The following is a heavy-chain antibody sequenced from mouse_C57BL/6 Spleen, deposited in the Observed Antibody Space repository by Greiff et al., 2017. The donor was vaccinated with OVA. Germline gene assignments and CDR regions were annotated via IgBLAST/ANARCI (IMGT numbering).Heavy chain of an antibody. D-gene: IGHD1-1*01. J-gene: IGHJ2*01. CDR1: GYAFSSYW. CDR2: IYPGDGDT. CDR3: ARDTTVVATDYFDY. V-gene: IGHV1-80*01. Sequence: QVTLKVSGAELVKPGASVKISCKASGYAFSSYWMNWVKQRPGKGLEWIGQIYPGDGDTNYNGKFKGKATLTADKSSSTAYMQLSSLTSEDSAVYFCARDTTVVATDYFDYWGQGTTLTVSS.